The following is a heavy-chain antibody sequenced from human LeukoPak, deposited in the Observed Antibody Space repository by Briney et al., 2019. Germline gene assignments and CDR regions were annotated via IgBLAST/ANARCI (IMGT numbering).Heavy chain of an antibody. J-gene: IGHJ5*02. V-gene: IGHV4-39*01. CDR1: GGSITTTYY. D-gene: IGHD3-10*01. Sequence: SETLSLTCSVSGGSITTTYYWSWIRQPPGGGLEWIASLYHSGNSNYNPSLKSRVTMSEDTSKNQFSLQLTSMTAADTAIYYCTRHQTNFYGSGAPFDPWGQGTLVTVSS. CDR2: LYHSGNS. CDR3: TRHQTNFYGSGAPFDP.